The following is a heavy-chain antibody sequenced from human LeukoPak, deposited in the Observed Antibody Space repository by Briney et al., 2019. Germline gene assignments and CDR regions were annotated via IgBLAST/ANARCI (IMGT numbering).Heavy chain of an antibody. CDR1: GGSFSGYY. V-gene: IGHV4-34*01. D-gene: IGHD1-7*01. Sequence: KPSETLSLTCAVYGGSFSGYYWSWIRQPPGKGLEWIGEINHSGSTNYNPSLKSRVTISVDTSKNQFSPKLSSVTAADTAVYYGARVSYNWNSAGFDPCGQGTLVTVSS. CDR3: ARVSYNWNSAGFDP. J-gene: IGHJ5*02. CDR2: INHSGST.